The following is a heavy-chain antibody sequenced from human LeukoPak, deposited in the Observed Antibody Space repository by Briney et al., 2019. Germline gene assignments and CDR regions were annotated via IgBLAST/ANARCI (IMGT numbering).Heavy chain of an antibody. CDR2: MNPNSGST. CDR1: GYTFTSYD. Sequence: APVKVSCKASGYTFTSYDINWVRQATGQGLEWMGWMNPNSGSTGYAQKFQGRATITRNTSISTAYMELSGLRSEDTAVYYCARGRSTGYPYYFEYWGQGTLVTVSS. J-gene: IGHJ4*02. D-gene: IGHD5-12*01. V-gene: IGHV1-8*03. CDR3: ARGRSTGYPYYFEY.